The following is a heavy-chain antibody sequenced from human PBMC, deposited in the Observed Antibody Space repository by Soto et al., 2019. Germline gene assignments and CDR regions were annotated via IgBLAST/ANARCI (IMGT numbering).Heavy chain of an antibody. CDR2: INAGNGNT. CDR1: GYTFTSYV. J-gene: IGHJ3*02. V-gene: IGHV1-3*01. Sequence: ASVKVSCKASGYTFTSYVMHWVRQAPGQRLEWMGWINAGNGNTEYSQKFQGRVTITSDTSASTAYMELSSLKSEDTAVYYCARHSGSYRDAFDIWGQGTMVTVSS. CDR3: ARHSGSYRDAFDI. D-gene: IGHD1-26*01.